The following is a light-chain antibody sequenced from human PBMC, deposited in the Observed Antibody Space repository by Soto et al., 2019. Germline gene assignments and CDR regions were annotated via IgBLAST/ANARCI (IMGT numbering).Light chain of an antibody. CDR1: SSDVGSYNR. Sequence: HSVLTQPPSVSGSPGQSVAISCTGTSSDVGSYNRVSWYQQPPGTAPKLMIYEVSNRPSGVPDRFSGSKSGNTASLTISGLQAEDEADYYCNSYTTANTYVFGTGNKVTVL. CDR3: NSYTTANTYV. J-gene: IGLJ1*01. V-gene: IGLV2-18*02. CDR2: EVS.